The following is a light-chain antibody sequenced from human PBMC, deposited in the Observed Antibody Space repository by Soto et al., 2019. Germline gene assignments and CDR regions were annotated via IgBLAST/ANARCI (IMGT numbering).Light chain of an antibody. J-gene: IGLJ2*01. Sequence: SYELTQPPSVSVSPGQTARITCSGEALPKQFAYWYQQKPGQAPLLVIYKDSERPSGIPERFSGSSSGTTATLIISGVQAEDAADYYCQSSGTSVRHPVLFGGGTKLTVL. CDR2: KDS. CDR1: ALPKQF. CDR3: QSSGTSVRHPVL. V-gene: IGLV3-25*02.